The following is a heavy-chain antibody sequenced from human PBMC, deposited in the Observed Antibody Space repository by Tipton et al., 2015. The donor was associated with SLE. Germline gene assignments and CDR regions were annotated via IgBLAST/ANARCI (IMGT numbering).Heavy chain of an antibody. CDR3: ARSAGYGSNWAHFDY. CDR1: GYSISIGYY. V-gene: IGHV4-38-2*01. J-gene: IGHJ4*02. CDR2: IYHSGST. Sequence: LRLSCAVSGYSISIGYYWGWIRQPPGKGLEWIGSIYHSGSTYYNPSLRSRVTISVDTSKNQFSLKLSSVTAADTAVYYCARSAGYGSNWAHFDYWGQGIPVTVSS. D-gene: IGHD6-13*01.